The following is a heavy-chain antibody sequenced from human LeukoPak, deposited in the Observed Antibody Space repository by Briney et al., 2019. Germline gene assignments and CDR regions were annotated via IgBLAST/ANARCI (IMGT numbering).Heavy chain of an antibody. J-gene: IGHJ4*02. Sequence: KSSETLSLTCGVSGDSISSDGHSWSWIRQPSGKGLEWVGYIYHSGAAYHNPSLKSRLALSVDTSNNQFSLRLRSATAADTAVYYCVRGVGGEYFYFDRWGQGTLVTVSS. CDR3: VRGVGGEYFYFDR. CDR2: IYHSGAA. CDR1: GDSISSDGHS. V-gene: IGHV4-30-4*07. D-gene: IGHD1-26*01.